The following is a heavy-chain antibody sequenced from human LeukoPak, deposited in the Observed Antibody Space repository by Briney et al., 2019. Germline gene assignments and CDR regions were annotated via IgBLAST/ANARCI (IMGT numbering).Heavy chain of an antibody. D-gene: IGHD2-15*01. CDR1: GGSISSSSYY. Sequence: PSETLSLTCTVSGGSISSSSYYWGWIRQPPGKGLEWIGSIYYSGSTYYNPSLKSRVTISVDTSKNQFSLKLSSVTAADTAVYYCASYCSGGSCYSGYFQHWGQGTLVTVSS. J-gene: IGHJ1*01. CDR3: ASYCSGGSCYSGYFQH. V-gene: IGHV4-39*07. CDR2: IYYSGST.